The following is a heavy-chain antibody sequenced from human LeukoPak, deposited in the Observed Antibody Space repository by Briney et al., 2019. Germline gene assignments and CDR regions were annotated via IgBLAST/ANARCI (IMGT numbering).Heavy chain of an antibody. CDR2: IYYSGST. D-gene: IGHD6-19*01. V-gene: IGHV4-59*01. CDR1: GGSISSYY. J-gene: IGHJ4*02. Sequence: PSETLSLTCTVSGGSISSYYWSWIRQPPGKGLEWIGYIYYSGSTNYNPSLKSRATISVDTSKNQFSLKLSSVTAADTAVYYCARDPMGSGPDYWGQGTLVTVSS. CDR3: ARDPMGSGPDY.